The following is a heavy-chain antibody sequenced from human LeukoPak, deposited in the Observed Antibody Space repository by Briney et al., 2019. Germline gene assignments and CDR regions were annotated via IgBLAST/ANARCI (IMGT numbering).Heavy chain of an antibody. D-gene: IGHD3-3*01. Sequence: GGSLRLSCAASGFTFSSYGMHWVRQAPGKGLEWVAVLSYDGSNKYYADSVKGRFTISRDNSKNTLCLQMNSLRTEDTAAYYCAKDLIRRLSGYAHIIGYWGQGTLVTVSS. CDR3: AKDLIRRLSGYAHIIGY. J-gene: IGHJ4*02. CDR2: LSYDGSNK. V-gene: IGHV3-30*18. CDR1: GFTFSSYG.